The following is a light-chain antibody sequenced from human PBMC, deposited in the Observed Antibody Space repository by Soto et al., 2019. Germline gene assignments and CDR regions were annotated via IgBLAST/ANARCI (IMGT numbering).Light chain of an antibody. J-gene: IGLJ1*01. CDR1: SSDIGAYNY. V-gene: IGLV2-14*01. CDR3: NSYTPLSNRV. CDR2: EVT. Sequence: QSALTQPASVSGSPGQSITISCTGTSSDIGAYNYVSWYQQHPGKAPKLLIYEVTNRPSGVSDRFSGSKSGNTASLTISGLQAEDEANYYCNSYTPLSNRVLGTGTKLTVL.